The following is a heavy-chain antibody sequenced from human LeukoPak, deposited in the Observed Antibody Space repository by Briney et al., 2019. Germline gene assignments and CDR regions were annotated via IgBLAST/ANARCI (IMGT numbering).Heavy chain of an antibody. J-gene: IGHJ1*01. D-gene: IGHD4-11*01. Sequence: GGSLRLSCAASGFTFDDYAMHWVRQAPGKGLEWVSAISWNSGTIDYADSVKGRFTISRDNAKNSVYLQMNSLGADDTAVYYCATYSILNAREFRYWGQGTLVTVTS. CDR1: GFTFDDYA. CDR2: ISWNSGTI. V-gene: IGHV3-9*01. CDR3: ATYSILNAREFRY.